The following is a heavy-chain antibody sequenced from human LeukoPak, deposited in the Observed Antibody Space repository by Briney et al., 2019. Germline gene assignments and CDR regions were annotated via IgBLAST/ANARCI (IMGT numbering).Heavy chain of an antibody. V-gene: IGHV4-39*01. CDR1: GGSISSSSYY. CDR2: IYYSGST. D-gene: IGHD2-15*01. CDR3: ARAGYCSGGSCYSGTVDY. Sequence: PSETLSLTCTVSGGSISSSSYYWGWIRQPPGKGLEWIGSIYYSGSTYYNPSLKSRVTISVDTSKNQFSLELNSVTAADTAVYYCARAGYCSGGSCYSGTVDYWGQGTLVTVSS. J-gene: IGHJ4*02.